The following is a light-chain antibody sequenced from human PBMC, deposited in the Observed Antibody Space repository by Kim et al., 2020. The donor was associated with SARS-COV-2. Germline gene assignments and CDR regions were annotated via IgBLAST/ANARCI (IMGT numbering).Light chain of an antibody. V-gene: IGKV3-20*01. CDR3: QRYASSLT. Sequence: VLTQSPDTLSLSPGDRATLSCKASRNVTSTYIAWYQHRPGHAPRLLIYGGPRRATAIPDRFSGSGSGTDFTLTISRLESEDFAFYYCQRYASSLTFGPGTKVDIK. CDR1: RNVTSTY. J-gene: IGKJ3*01. CDR2: GGP.